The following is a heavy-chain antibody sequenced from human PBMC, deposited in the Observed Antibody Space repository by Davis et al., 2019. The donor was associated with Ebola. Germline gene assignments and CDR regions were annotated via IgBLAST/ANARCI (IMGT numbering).Heavy chain of an antibody. D-gene: IGHD3-22*01. Sequence: PGGSLRLSCAASGFTFSSYWIHWVRQAPGKGLVWVSHINSDGSSTNYADSVKGRFTISRDNAKNTLYLQMNSLRAEDTAVYYCARDNYYDTGWGQGTLVIVYS. J-gene: IGHJ4*02. CDR2: INSDGSST. CDR3: ARDNYYDTG. CDR1: GFTFSSYW. V-gene: IGHV3-74*01.